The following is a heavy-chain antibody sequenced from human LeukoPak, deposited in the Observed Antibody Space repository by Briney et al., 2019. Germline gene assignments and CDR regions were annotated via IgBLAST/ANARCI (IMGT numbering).Heavy chain of an antibody. Sequence: GGSLGLSCAASGFTFSSYGMHWVRQPPGKGLECVASISYDGSEKYYADSVKGRFTISRDDAKNSLYLQMNSLTDEDTALYYCARDSGGGYSMDVWGQGTTVTVSS. CDR2: ISYDGSEK. J-gene: IGHJ6*02. CDR1: GFTFSSYG. CDR3: ARDSGGGYSMDV. V-gene: IGHV3-30*03. D-gene: IGHD3-16*01.